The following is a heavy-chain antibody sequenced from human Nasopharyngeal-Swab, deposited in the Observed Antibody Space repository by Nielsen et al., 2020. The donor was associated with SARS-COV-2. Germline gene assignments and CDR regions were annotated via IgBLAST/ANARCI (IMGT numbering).Heavy chain of an antibody. J-gene: IGHJ4*02. CDR2: ISWNSGSI. CDR3: AKDISSGWKPAYYFDY. D-gene: IGHD6-19*01. CDR1: GFTFDDYA. Sequence: SLKISCAASGFTFDDYAMHWIRQAPGKGLEWVSGISWNSGSIGYADSVKGQFTISRDNAKNSLYLQMNSLRAEDTALYYCAKDISSGWKPAYYFDYWGQGTLVTVSS. V-gene: IGHV3-9*01.